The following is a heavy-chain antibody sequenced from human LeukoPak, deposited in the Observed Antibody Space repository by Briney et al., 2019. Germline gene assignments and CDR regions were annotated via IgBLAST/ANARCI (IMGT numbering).Heavy chain of an antibody. CDR1: GFTFSSYA. CDR2: ISSNGGST. D-gene: IGHD4-17*01. V-gene: IGHV3-64*02. CDR3: ANGDYWSIFDY. Sequence: GGSLRLSCAASGFTFSSYAMHWVRQAPGKGLEYVSAISSNGGSTYYADSVKGRFTISRDNSKNTLYLQMGSLRAEDTAVYYCANGDYWSIFDYWGQGTLVTVSS. J-gene: IGHJ4*02.